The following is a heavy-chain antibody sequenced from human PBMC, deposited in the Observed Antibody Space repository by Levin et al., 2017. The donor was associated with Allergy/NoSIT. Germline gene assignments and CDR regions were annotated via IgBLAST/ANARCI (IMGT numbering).Heavy chain of an antibody. D-gene: IGHD1-26*01. J-gene: IGHJ4*02. CDR2: MKEDGSDE. Sequence: PGGSLRLSCVVSGFSFSAYTMSWVRQSPERGLEWVAMMKEDGSDEHYADSVRGRFTISRDNDRNSLYLQMNRQRVEDTAVYYCARGGKSRHDCWGQGALITVSS. CDR3: ARGGKSRHDC. CDR1: GFSFSAYT. V-gene: IGHV3-7*01.